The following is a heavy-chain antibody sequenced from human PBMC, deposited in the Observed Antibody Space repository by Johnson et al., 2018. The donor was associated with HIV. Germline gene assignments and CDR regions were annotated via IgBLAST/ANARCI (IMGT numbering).Heavy chain of an antibody. V-gene: IGHV3-30*04. CDR1: GFTFSSYA. Sequence: QVQLVESGGGVVQPGRSLRLSCAASGFTFSSYAMHWVRQAPGKGLEWVAVISYDGSNKYYADSVKGRFTISRDNSKHTLYLQMNSRRAEDTAVYYCARDLGGGYSSSFAFDIWGQGTMVTVSS. CDR3: ARDLGGGYSSSFAFDI. D-gene: IGHD6-6*01. J-gene: IGHJ3*02. CDR2: ISYDGSNK.